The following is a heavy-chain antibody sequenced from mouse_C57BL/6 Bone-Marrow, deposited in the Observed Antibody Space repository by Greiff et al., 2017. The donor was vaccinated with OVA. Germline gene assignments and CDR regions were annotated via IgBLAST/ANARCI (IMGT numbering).Heavy chain of an antibody. CDR2: INYDGSST. J-gene: IGHJ1*03. CDR1: GFTFSDYY. CDR3: ARDLWYFDV. Sequence: VQRVESEGGLVQPGSSMKLSCTASGFTFSDYYMAWVRQVPEKGLEWVANINYDGSSTYYLDSLKSRFIISRDNAKNILYLQMSSLKSEDTATYYCARDLWYFDVWGTGTTVTVSS. V-gene: IGHV5-16*01.